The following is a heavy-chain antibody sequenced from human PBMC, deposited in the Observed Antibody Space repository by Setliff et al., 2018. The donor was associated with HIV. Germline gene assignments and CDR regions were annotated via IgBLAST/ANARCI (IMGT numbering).Heavy chain of an antibody. V-gene: IGHV4-39*01. CDR3: ARVFVDTAVLRVLEYYFDS. Sequence: PSETLSLTCTVSGGSISSNSYYWGWIRQPPGKGLEWIGSIYYSGSTYYNPSLKSRVTISVDTSKNQFSLKLSSVTAADTAVYYCARVFVDTAVLRVLEYYFDSWGRGTLVTVSS. CDR1: GGSISSNSYY. J-gene: IGHJ4*02. D-gene: IGHD5-18*01. CDR2: IYYSGST.